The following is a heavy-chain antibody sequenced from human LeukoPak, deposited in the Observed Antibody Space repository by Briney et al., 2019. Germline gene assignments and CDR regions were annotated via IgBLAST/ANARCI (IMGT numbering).Heavy chain of an antibody. V-gene: IGHV3-23*01. CDR2: ISGSGGST. D-gene: IGHD6-19*01. CDR1: GFTFSSYA. Sequence: PGGSLRLSCAASGFTFSSYAMSWVRQAPGKGLEWVSAISGSGGSTYYADSVKGRFSISRDNSKNTFYLHMSSLRVEDTAVYFCARDRSAWNGGPDYWGQGTLVTVSS. J-gene: IGHJ4*02. CDR3: ARDRSAWNGGPDY.